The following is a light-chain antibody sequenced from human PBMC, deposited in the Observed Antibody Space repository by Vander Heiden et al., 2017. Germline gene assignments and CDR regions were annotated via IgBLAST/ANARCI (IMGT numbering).Light chain of an antibody. CDR2: EVS. V-gene: IGLV2-14*01. CDR3: SSYTSSSVV. J-gene: IGLJ2*01. CDR1: SSDVGGYNY. Sequence: QSALSQPAPAPGFPGQSITTSCTGTSSDVGGYNYVSWYQQHPGKAPKLMIYEVSNRPAGVSNRFSGSKSGNTASLTISGLQAEDEADYYCSSYTSSSVVFGGGTKLTVL.